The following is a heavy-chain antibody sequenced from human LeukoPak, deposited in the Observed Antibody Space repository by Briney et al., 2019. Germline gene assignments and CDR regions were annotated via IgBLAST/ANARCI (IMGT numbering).Heavy chain of an antibody. Sequence: GGSLRLSCAASGFTFSSYSMNWVRQAPGKGLEWVSYISSSSSTIYYADSVKGRFTISRDNAKNSLYLQMNSLRAEDTAVYYCARERSGWYWYMDVWGKGTTVTVSS. D-gene: IGHD6-19*01. CDR3: ARERSGWYWYMDV. CDR1: GFTFSSYS. V-gene: IGHV3-48*01. CDR2: ISSSSSTI. J-gene: IGHJ6*03.